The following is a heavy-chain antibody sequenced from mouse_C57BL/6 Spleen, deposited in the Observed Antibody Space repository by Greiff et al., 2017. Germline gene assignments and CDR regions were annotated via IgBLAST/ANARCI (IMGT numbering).Heavy chain of an antibody. J-gene: IGHJ2*01. CDR1: GYAFSSYW. Sequence: VQLQQSGAELVKPGASVKISCKASGYAFSSYWMTWVTQRPGKGLEWIGQIYTGVGDTNYNGKFKGKATLTADKSSSTAYMKLSSLNSEDSAVYYCARESGSGRDYWGKGTTLTVSS. CDR2: IYTGVGDT. D-gene: IGHD3-2*02. V-gene: IGHV1-80*01. CDR3: ARESGSGRDY.